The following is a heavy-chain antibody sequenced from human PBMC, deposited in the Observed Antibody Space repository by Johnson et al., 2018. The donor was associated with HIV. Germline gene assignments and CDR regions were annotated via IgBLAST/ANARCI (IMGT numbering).Heavy chain of an antibody. V-gene: IGHV3-66*01. D-gene: IGHD6-13*01. CDR1: GFTVSNNY. CDR2: IYSGDTT. J-gene: IGHJ3*02. CDR3: AKDPRSSSWYWDAFDI. Sequence: VQLVESGGALIQPGGSLRLSCAASGFTVSNNYMSWVRQAPGKGLEWVSIIYSGDTTYYADSVKGRFTISRDNSRNTLYLQMNSLRAEDTAVYYCAKDPRSSSWYWDAFDIWGQGTMVTVSS.